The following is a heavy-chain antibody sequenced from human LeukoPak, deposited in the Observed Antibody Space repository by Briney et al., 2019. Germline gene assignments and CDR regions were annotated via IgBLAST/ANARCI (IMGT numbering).Heavy chain of an antibody. V-gene: IGHV3-66*01. D-gene: IGHD3-9*01. CDR3: AREAYDILTGYYRDY. CDR1: GGSFSGYY. J-gene: IGHJ4*02. Sequence: ETLSLTCAVYGGSFSGYYWSWVRQAPGKGLEWVSVIYSGGSTYYADSVKGRFTISRDNSKNTLYLQMNSLRAEDTAVYYCAREAYDILTGYYRDYWGQGTLVTVSS. CDR2: IYSGGST.